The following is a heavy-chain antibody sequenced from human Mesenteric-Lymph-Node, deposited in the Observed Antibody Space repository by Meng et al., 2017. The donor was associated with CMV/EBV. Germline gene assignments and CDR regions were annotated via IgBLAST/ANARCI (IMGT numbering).Heavy chain of an antibody. D-gene: IGHD3-3*02. CDR2: IYYSGST. V-gene: IGHV4-39*07. Sequence: SETLSLTCTVSGGSISSSSYYWGWIRQPPGKGLEWIGSIYYSGSTYYNPSLKSRVTISVDTSKNQFSLKLSSVTAADTAMYYCASGTFGVVIMDYWGQGTLVTVSS. CDR3: ASGTFGVVIMDY. J-gene: IGHJ4*02. CDR1: GGSISSSSYY.